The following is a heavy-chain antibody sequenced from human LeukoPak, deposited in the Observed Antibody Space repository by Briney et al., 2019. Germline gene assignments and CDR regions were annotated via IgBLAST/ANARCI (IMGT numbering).Heavy chain of an antibody. J-gene: IGHJ4*02. CDR2: ISSSSSTI. Sequence: GGSLRLSCAASGFTFSSYSMNWVRQAPGKGLEWVSYISSSSSTIYYADSVKGRFTISRDNAKNSLYLQMNSLRDEDTAVYYCARGQWGGATAAAAFDIWGQGTLVTVSS. CDR1: GFTFSSYS. V-gene: IGHV3-48*02. D-gene: IGHD1-26*01. CDR3: ARGQWGGATAAAAFDI.